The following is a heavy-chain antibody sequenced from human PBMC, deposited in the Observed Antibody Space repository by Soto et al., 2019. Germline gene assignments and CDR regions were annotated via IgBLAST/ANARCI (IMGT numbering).Heavy chain of an antibody. J-gene: IGHJ6*02. CDR1: GFTFSDYY. CDR2: ISSSSSYT. D-gene: IGHD3-10*01. CDR3: ARELLWFGGLNYGMDV. Sequence: GGSLRLSCAASGFTFSDYYMSWIRQAPGKGLEWVSYISSSSSYTNYADSVKGRFTISRDNAKNSLYLQMNSLRAEDTAVYYCARELLWFGGLNYGMDVWGQGTTVTVSS. V-gene: IGHV3-11*06.